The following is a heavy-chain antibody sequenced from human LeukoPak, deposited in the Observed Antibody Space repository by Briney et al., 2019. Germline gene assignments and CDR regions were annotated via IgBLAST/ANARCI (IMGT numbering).Heavy chain of an antibody. V-gene: IGHV4-61*01. J-gene: IGHJ4*02. CDR1: GDPITISSNYK. CDR3: VREYSAFHH. Sequence: SETLSLTCTVSGDPITISSNYKWTWLRQSPRKGLEWIGYVYYSGSTNYNPYLQSRVTISVDTSNNQFSLKLTSVTAADTAVYSFVREYSAFHHWGQGILVTVSS. D-gene: IGHD5-12*01. CDR2: VYYSGST.